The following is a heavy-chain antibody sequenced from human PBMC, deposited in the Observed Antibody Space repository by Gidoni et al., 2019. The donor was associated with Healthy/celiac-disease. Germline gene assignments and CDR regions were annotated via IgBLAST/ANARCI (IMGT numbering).Heavy chain of an antibody. V-gene: IGHV3-53*01. CDR3: ARGGGSGRGSHMDV. Sequence: EVQLVASGGGLIQPGGSLRLSCAASGFTVSSNYMSWVRQAPGKGLEWVAVIYGGGSTYYADSVKGRFTISRDNSKNTLYLQMNSRRAEDTAVYYCARGGGSGRGSHMDVWGKGTTVTVSS. CDR2: IYGGGST. D-gene: IGHD2-15*01. J-gene: IGHJ6*03. CDR1: GFTVSSNY.